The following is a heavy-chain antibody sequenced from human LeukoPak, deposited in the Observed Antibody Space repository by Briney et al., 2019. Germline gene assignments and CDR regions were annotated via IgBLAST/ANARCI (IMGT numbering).Heavy chain of an antibody. D-gene: IGHD1-26*01. Sequence: PSETLSLTCAVYGGSFSGYYWSWIRQPPGKGREWIGEINHSGSTNNNPSLKRRATISVDTSKHQFSLKLSSVTAADTAVYYCARGSLPRYFDYWGQGTLVTVSS. V-gene: IGHV4-34*04. CDR1: GGSFSGYY. CDR2: INHSGST. CDR3: ARGSLPRYFDY. J-gene: IGHJ4*02.